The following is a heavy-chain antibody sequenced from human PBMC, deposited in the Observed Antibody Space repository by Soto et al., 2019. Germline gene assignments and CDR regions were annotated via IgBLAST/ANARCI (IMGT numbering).Heavy chain of an antibody. Sequence: QVQLVESGGGVVQPGRSLRLSCAASGFTFSSYPMHWVRQAPGKGLEWVAVISYDGSNKYYADSVKGRFTISRDNSKNTLYLQMNSLRAEDTAVYYCAREGDTYYYDSSCYDYWGQGTLVTVSS. J-gene: IGHJ4*02. V-gene: IGHV3-30-3*01. CDR2: ISYDGSNK. D-gene: IGHD3-22*01. CDR1: GFTFSSYP. CDR3: AREGDTYYYDSSCYDY.